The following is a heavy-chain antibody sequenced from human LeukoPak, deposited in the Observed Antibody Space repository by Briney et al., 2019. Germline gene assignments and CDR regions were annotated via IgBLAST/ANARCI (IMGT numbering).Heavy chain of an antibody. CDR3: ARDRPAYYDFWSGHMDV. J-gene: IGHJ6*03. CDR2: IIPIFGTA. V-gene: IGHV1-69*13. D-gene: IGHD3-3*01. CDR1: GGTFSSYA. Sequence: ASVKVSCKASGGTFSSYAISWVRQAPGQGLEWMGGIIPIFGTANYAQKFQGRVTITADESTSTAYMELSSLRSEDTAVYYCARDRPAYYDFWSGHMDVWGKGTTVTVSS.